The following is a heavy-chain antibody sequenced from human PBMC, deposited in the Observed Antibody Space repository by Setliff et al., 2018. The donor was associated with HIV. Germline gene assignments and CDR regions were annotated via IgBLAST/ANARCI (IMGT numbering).Heavy chain of an antibody. D-gene: IGHD3-10*01. CDR1: GGAISSRSYY. CDR3: ARVITMVWTTFDP. CDR2: IYYSGST. J-gene: IGHJ5*02. V-gene: IGHV4-39*07. Sequence: PSETLSLTCTVSGGAISSRSYYWGWIRQPPGKGLEWIGSIYYSGSTYYNPSLKSRVTISVDVSKNQFSLKLNSVTAADTAVYYCARVITMVWTTFDPWGQGTLVTVSS.